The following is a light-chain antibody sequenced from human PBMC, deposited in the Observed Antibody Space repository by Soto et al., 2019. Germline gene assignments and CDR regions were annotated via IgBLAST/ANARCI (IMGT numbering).Light chain of an antibody. CDR1: QSISSY. Sequence: DIQLTQSPSSLSASVGDRVTITCRASQSISSYLNWYRQKPGKAPKVLIYAASSLQSGVPSRFSGIGSGTDFTLSISSLQPEDFATYYCQQSYSGPLTFGGGTNVDIK. V-gene: IGKV1-39*01. J-gene: IGKJ4*01. CDR3: QQSYSGPLT. CDR2: AAS.